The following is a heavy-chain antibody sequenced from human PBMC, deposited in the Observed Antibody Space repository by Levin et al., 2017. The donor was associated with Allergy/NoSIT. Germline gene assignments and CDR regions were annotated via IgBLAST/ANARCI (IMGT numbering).Heavy chain of an antibody. CDR2: IYHSGST. Sequence: SETLSLTCAVSGGSISSSNWWSWVRQPPGKGLEWIGEIYHSGSTNYNPSLKSRVTISVDKSKNQFSLKLSSVTAADTAVYYCARATLVGRKQPNHNWFDPWGQGTLVTVSS. V-gene: IGHV4-4*02. J-gene: IGHJ5*02. D-gene: IGHD2-2*01. CDR1: GGSISSSNW. CDR3: ARATLVGRKQPNHNWFDP.